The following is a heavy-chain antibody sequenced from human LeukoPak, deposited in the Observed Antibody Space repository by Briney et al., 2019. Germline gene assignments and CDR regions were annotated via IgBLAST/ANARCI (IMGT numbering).Heavy chain of an antibody. CDR1: GYTFTSYA. CDR2: INAGNGNT. CDR3: ARDTAGTSFWYYYYGMDV. J-gene: IGHJ6*02. V-gene: IGHV1-3*01. Sequence: ASVKVSCKASGYTFTSYAMHWVRQAPGQRLEWMGWINAGNGNTKYSQKFQGRVTITRDTSASTAYMELRSLRSEDTAVYYCARDTAGTSFWYYYYGMDVWGQGTPVTVSS. D-gene: IGHD6-13*01.